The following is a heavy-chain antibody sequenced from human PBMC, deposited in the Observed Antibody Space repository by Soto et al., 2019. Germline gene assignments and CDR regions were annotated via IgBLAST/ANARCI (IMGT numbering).Heavy chain of an antibody. Sequence: ASVNVACKGSGYTYTNNAIHWVRQATGQRLEWMGWINAANGNTKYSQKFQGRVTITRDTSASTAYMELSSLRSEDTAVYYCARDQGLCSGGSCWGYFDYWGQGTLVTVSS. CDR2: INAANGNT. CDR1: GYTYTNNA. D-gene: IGHD2-15*01. V-gene: IGHV1-3*01. J-gene: IGHJ4*02. CDR3: ARDQGLCSGGSCWGYFDY.